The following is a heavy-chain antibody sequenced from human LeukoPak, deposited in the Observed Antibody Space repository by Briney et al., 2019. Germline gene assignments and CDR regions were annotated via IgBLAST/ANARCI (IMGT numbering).Heavy chain of an antibody. CDR3: ARQFVRWLHPTPRFDY. CDR2: IYYSGST. D-gene: IGHD5-24*01. CDR1: GGSISSSSYY. Sequence: SETLSLTCTVPGGSISSSSYYWGWIRQPPGKGLEWIGSIYYSGSTYYNPSPKSRVTISVDTSKNQFSLKLSSVTAADTAVYYCARQFVRWLHPTPRFDYWGQGTLVTVSS. J-gene: IGHJ4*02. V-gene: IGHV4-39*01.